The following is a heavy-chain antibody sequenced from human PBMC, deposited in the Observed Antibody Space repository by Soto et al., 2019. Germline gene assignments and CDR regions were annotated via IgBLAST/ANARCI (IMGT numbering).Heavy chain of an antibody. Sequence: VGSLRLSCAASGFTFSSYAMHWVRQAPGKGLEWVAVISYDGSNKYYADSVKGRFTISRDNSKNTLYLQMNSLRAEDTAVYYCARSYYGSTTYGMDVWGQGTTVTVSS. CDR3: ARSYYGSTTYGMDV. V-gene: IGHV3-30-3*01. J-gene: IGHJ6*02. CDR1: GFTFSSYA. D-gene: IGHD2-2*01. CDR2: ISYDGSNK.